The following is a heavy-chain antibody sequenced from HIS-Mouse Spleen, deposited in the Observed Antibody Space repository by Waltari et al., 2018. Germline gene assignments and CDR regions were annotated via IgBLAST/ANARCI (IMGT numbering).Heavy chain of an antibody. D-gene: IGHD7-27*01. J-gene: IGHJ3*02. CDR3: ARGPNWGLPVAFDI. Sequence: QVQLQQWGAGLLKPSETLSLTCAVYGGSFSGYYWSWIRQPPGKGLEWIGEINHSGSTNYNPSLKSRVTISVDTSKNQFSLKLSSVTAADTAVYYCARGPNWGLPVAFDIWGQGTMVTVSS. CDR2: INHSGST. V-gene: IGHV4-34*01. CDR1: GGSFSGYY.